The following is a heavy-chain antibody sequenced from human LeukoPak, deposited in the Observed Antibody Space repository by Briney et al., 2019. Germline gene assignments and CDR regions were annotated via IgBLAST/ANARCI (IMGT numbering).Heavy chain of an antibody. V-gene: IGHV4-4*09. CDR1: GGSVSNYY. Sequence: SETLSLTCTDSGGSVSNYYCSWIRQPPGKALEWIGFIYTSGSTNYNPSLKSRVTMSVGTSKNQFSLNLSSVTAADTAVYYCARALAGPYFFDYWGQGTLVTVSS. CDR2: IYTSGST. CDR3: ARALAGPYFFDY. J-gene: IGHJ4*02. D-gene: IGHD6-19*01.